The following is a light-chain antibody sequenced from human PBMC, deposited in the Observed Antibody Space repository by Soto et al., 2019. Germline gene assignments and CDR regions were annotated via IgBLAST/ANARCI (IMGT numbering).Light chain of an antibody. Sequence: IVLTQSPGPLSLSPGERATLSCRASQSVSSNFLAWRQQKPGQAPALLIYGASSRAAGTLDRFSGSGSGTDFTLTISRLEPEGFAVYSCQQCASPTWTFGQGTKGELQ. CDR2: GAS. CDR1: QSVSSNF. CDR3: QQCASPTWT. J-gene: IGKJ1*01. V-gene: IGKV3-20*01.